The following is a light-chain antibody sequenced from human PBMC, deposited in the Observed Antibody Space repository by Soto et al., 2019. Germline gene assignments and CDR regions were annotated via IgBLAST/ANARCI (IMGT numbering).Light chain of an antibody. V-gene: IGKV1-33*01. CDR1: DDISKY. Sequence: DIQMTQSPSSLSASVGDRVTITCQATDDISKYLSWYQQRPGKAPKLLIYDASNLETGVPLRFSGSGSVTDFTFTISRLKTEDIATSYCQQYDNPPYAFGKGTKLEI. J-gene: IGKJ2*01. CDR3: QQYDNPPYA. CDR2: DAS.